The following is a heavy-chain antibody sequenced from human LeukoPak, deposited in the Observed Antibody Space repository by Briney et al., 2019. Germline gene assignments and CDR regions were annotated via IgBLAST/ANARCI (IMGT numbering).Heavy chain of an antibody. J-gene: IGHJ4*02. CDR3: AKERLAN. Sequence: GGSLRLSCAASGFTFSGSVMNWVRQAPGKGLEWVASIVGTDNKTYYADSLKGRFTVSRDTSRDTLYLQMNNLRAEDTAIYYCAKERLANWGQGTLVTVSS. CDR1: GFTFSGSV. V-gene: IGHV3-23*01. CDR2: IVGTDNKT.